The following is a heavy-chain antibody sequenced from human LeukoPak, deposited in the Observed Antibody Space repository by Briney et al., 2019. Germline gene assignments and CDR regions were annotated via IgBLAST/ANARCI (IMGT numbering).Heavy chain of an antibody. J-gene: IGHJ6*03. Sequence: PSETLSLTCTVSGGSITNYCWSWIRQPPGKGLEWIGYMFYTGSTNYNPSLKSRVTISLDTSKNQLSLNLYSVTAADAAVYYCARALEWRPGYYMDVWGKGTTVTVSS. CDR2: MFYTGST. D-gene: IGHD3-3*01. CDR3: ARALEWRPGYYMDV. CDR1: GGSITNYC. V-gene: IGHV4-59*01.